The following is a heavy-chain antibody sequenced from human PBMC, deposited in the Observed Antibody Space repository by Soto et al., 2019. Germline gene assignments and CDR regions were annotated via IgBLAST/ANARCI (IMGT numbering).Heavy chain of an antibody. CDR2: IYNTGGTNYYSGST. CDR1: GGSVSSGSYY. CDR3: ARPRGDPRGYYYDGMAV. D-gene: IGHD4-17*01. V-gene: IGHV4-61*01. Sequence: QVQLQESGPGLVKPSETLSLTCTISGGSVSSGSYYWSWIRQPPGKGLEWIGFIYNTGGTNYYSGSTNHSPSLKSRVTIAADTSKNHVSLRLIAGTTADTSVYHCARPRGDPRGYYYDGMAVWGQGPTVTVSS. J-gene: IGHJ6*02.